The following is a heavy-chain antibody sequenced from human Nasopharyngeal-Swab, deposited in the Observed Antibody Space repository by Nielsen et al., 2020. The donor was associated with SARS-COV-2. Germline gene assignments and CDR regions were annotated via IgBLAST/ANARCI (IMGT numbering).Heavy chain of an antibody. Sequence: ASVKVSCKASGYTFTSYSMNWVRQAPGQGLEWMGWINTNTGNPTYAQGFTGRFVFSLDTSVSTAYLQICSLKAEDTAVYYFARDISSYGSFGYYYYYGMDVWGQGTTVTVSS. CDR3: ARDISSYGSFGYYYYYGMDV. V-gene: IGHV7-4-1*01. CDR1: GYTFTSYS. CDR2: INTNTGNP. J-gene: IGHJ6*02. D-gene: IGHD5-18*01.